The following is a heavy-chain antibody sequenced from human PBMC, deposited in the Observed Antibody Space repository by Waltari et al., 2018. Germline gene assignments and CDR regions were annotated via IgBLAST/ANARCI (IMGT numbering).Heavy chain of an antibody. CDR3: ARRTRQWREDYYYGMDV. D-gene: IGHD6-19*01. V-gene: IGHV4-39*07. CDR1: GGSISSSSYY. Sequence: QLQLQESGPGLVKPSETLSLTCTVSGGSISSSSYYWGWIRQPPGKGLEWIGSIYYSGGTYYNPPLKSRGTISVDTSKNQFSLKLGSVTAADTAVYYCARRTRQWREDYYYGMDVWGQGTTVTVSS. CDR2: IYYSGGT. J-gene: IGHJ6*02.